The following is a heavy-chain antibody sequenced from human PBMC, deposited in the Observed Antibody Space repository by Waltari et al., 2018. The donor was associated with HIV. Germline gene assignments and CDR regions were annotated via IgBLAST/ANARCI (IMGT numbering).Heavy chain of an antibody. CDR3: ARGDVVVTAIHFDY. Sequence: QLQLQESGPGLVKPSETLSLTCTVSGGSISSSSYYWGWIRQPPGKGLEWIGSIYYSGSTYYNPSLKSRVTISVDTSKNQFSLKLSSVTAADTAVYYCARGDVVVTAIHFDYWGQGTLVTVSS. V-gene: IGHV4-39*07. CDR2: IYYSGST. J-gene: IGHJ4*02. CDR1: GGSISSSSYY. D-gene: IGHD2-21*02.